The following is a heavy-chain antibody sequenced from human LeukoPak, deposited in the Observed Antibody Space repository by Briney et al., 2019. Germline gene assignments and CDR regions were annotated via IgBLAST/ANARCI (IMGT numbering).Heavy chain of an antibody. CDR1: GFPFSSYW. V-gene: IGHV3-74*01. D-gene: IGHD3-10*01. Sequence: GGSLRLSCAASGFPFSSYWMHWVRQAPGKGLVWVSRIKSDGSSTTYADSVKGRFTIYRENAKNTLYLQMNSLRAEDTAVYYCARRLYYFDYWGQGTLVTVSS. CDR2: IKSDGSST. J-gene: IGHJ4*02. CDR3: ARRLYYFDY.